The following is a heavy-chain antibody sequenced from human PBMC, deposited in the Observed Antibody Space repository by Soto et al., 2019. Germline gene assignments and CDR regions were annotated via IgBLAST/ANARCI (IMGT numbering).Heavy chain of an antibody. CDR3: ARGITMVRGVTYFDY. V-gene: IGHV1-46*01. J-gene: IGHJ4*02. CDR1: GYTFTSYY. D-gene: IGHD3-10*01. CDR2: INPSGGST. Sequence: ASVKVSCKASGYTFTSYYMHWVRQAPGQGLEWMGIINPSGGSTSYAQKFQGRVTMTRDTSTSTVYMELSSLRSEDTAVYYCARGITMVRGVTYFDYWGQGTLVTFSS.